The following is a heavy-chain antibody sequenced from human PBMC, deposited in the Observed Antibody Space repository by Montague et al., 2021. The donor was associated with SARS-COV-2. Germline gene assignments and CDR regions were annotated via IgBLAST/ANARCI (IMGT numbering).Heavy chain of an antibody. Sequence: SVKVSCKVSGYTLIELPMHWVRQAPGKGLEWMGGFDPGDGETLYAQKFQGRVSMTEDTSTDTAYMELSSLRSEDTAVYYCATGSAMVRGGWFDPWGQGTLVTVSS. V-gene: IGHV1-24*01. CDR1: GYTLIELP. D-gene: IGHD3-10*01. J-gene: IGHJ5*02. CDR2: FDPGDGET. CDR3: ATGSAMVRGGWFDP.